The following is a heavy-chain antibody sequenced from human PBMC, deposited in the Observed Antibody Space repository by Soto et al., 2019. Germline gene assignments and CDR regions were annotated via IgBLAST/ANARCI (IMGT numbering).Heavy chain of an antibody. Sequence: DVQLLESGGGLVQPGGSLRLSCATSGFTFGNYGMNWVRQAPGKGLEWVSGISGGGGNTYYADSVKGRFTISRDPSKKTVFLEMNSLRAEDTAVYYCAKGFIVVVTVLRPDDAFDVGGQGTLVPVSS. D-gene: IGHD2-21*02. CDR2: ISGGGGNT. J-gene: IGHJ3*01. V-gene: IGHV3-23*01. CDR1: GFTFGNYG. CDR3: AKGFIVVVTVLRPDDAFDV.